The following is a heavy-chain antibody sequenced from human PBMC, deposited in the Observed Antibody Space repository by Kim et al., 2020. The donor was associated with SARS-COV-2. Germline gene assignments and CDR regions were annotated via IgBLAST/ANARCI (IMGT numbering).Heavy chain of an antibody. D-gene: IGHD2-2*01. J-gene: IGHJ6*02. CDR3: AKDDLLLEYQLLSPGEDYYYGMDV. Sequence: GGSLRLSCAASGFTFSSYAMSWVRQAPGKGLEWVSAISGSGGSTYYADSVKGRFTISRDNSKNTLYLQMNSLRAEDTAVYYCAKDDLLLEYQLLSPGEDYYYGMDVWGQGTTVTVSS. CDR2: ISGSGGST. CDR1: GFTFSSYA. V-gene: IGHV3-23*01.